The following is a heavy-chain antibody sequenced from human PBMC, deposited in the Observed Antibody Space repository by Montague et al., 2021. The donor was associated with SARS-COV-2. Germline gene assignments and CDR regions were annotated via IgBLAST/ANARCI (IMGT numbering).Heavy chain of an antibody. CDR1: AFIDEMTT. CDR2: IYAGGTT. CDR3: ARMRGQNHAFDV. J-gene: IGHJ3*01. V-gene: IGHV3-53*01. D-gene: IGHD3-10*01. Sequence: SLRLSCAGSAFIDEMTTLNWVRQAPRRGLEWVSFIYAGGTTHYAQSVKGRFSVSRDPYKTTVYLQMDSLRAEDTAVYYCARMRGQNHAFDVWGPGTVVTVSS.